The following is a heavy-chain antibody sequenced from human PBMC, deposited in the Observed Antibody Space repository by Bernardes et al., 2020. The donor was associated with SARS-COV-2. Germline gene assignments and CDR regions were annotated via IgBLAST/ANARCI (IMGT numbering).Heavy chain of an antibody. CDR3: ARHYGSGSYYMFFDY. D-gene: IGHD3-10*01. V-gene: IGHV3-33*01. CDR2: IWYDGSNK. CDR1: GFTFSSYG. Sequence: SLRLSCAASGFTFSSYGMHWVRQAPGKGLEWVAVIWYDGSNKYYADSVKGRFTISRDNSKNTLYLQMNSLRAEDTAVYYCARHYGSGSYYMFFDYWGQGTLVTVSS. J-gene: IGHJ4*02.